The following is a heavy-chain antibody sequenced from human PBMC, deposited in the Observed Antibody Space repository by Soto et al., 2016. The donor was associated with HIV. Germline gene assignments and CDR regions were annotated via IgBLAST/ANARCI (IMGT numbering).Heavy chain of an antibody. CDR2: ISSNGGST. V-gene: IGHV3-64*01. J-gene: IGHJ6*03. D-gene: IGHD1-1*01. CDR1: GFTFSSYA. CDR3: ARDRGRNPLYYMDV. Sequence: EVQLVESGGGLVQPGGSLRLSCAASGFTFSSYAMHWVRQAPGKGLEYVSAISSNGGSTYYANSVKGRFTISRDNSKNTLYLQMGSLRAEDMAVYYCARDRGRNPLYYMDVVGTKGPRSPSP.